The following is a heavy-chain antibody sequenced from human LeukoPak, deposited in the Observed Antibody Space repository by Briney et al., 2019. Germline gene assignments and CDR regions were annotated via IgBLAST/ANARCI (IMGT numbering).Heavy chain of an antibody. V-gene: IGHV1-24*01. Sequence: VSVKVSCKVSGYTLTELSMHWVRQAPGKGLEWMGGFDPEDGETIYAQKFQGRVTMTEDTSTDAAYMELSSLRSEDTAVYYCATNPSRLWFGELWDYWGQGTLVTVSS. CDR1: GYTLTELS. J-gene: IGHJ4*02. CDR2: FDPEDGET. D-gene: IGHD3-10*01. CDR3: ATNPSRLWFGELWDY.